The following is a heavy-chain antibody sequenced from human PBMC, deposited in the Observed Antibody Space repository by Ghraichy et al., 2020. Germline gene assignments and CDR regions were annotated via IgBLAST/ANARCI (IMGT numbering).Heavy chain of an antibody. CDR2: ISSSGSSI. J-gene: IGHJ4*02. CDR1: GFTFNSYE. D-gene: IGHD3-10*01. CDR3: ARDQYDSASYPLLDN. V-gene: IGHV3-48*03. Sequence: GGSLRLSCAASGFTFNSYEMNWVRQAPGKGLEWISYISSSGSSIFYADSVKGRFTISRDNAKNLLYLQMNNLRAEDTAVYYCARDQYDSASYPLLDNWGQGTLVTVSS.